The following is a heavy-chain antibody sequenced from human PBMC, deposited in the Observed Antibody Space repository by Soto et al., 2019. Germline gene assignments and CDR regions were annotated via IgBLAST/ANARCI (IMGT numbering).Heavy chain of an antibody. D-gene: IGHD3-16*01. J-gene: IGHJ4*02. CDR3: AIESDTGSYGDY. CDR2: IHFSGST. V-gene: IGHV4-59*01. Sequence: QVQLQESGPGLVKPSETLSLTCTVSGGPISGYYWSWIRQPPGKGLEWIGYIHFSGSTNYNPSLKNRVTMSGDTSKRQLSLKLSSVTAADTAVYYCAIESDTGSYGDYWGPGTLVTVSS. CDR1: GGPISGYY.